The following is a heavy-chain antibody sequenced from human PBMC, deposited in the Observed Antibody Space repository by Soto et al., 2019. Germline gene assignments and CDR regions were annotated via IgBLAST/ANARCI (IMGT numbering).Heavy chain of an antibody. V-gene: IGHV3-15*01. CDR1: GFTFSNAW. Sequence: GGSLRLSCAASGFTFSNAWMGWVRQAPGKGLEWVGRIKSKTDGGTTDYAAPVKGRFTISRDDSKNTLYLQMNSLKTEDTAVYYCTTELYYYDSSGYSDLIDYWGQGTLVTVSS. CDR3: TTELYYYDSSGYSDLIDY. J-gene: IGHJ4*02. CDR2: IKSKTDGGTT. D-gene: IGHD3-22*01.